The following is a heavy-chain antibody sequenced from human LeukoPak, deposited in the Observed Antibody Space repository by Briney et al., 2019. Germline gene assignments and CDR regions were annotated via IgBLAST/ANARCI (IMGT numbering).Heavy chain of an antibody. CDR1: GFTFSSYG. D-gene: IGHD4-17*01. V-gene: IGHV3-33*08. Sequence: GGSLRLSCAASGFTFSSYGMHWVRQAPGKGLEWVSVIWYDGSSKYYADSVKGRFTVSRDNSKNTVYLQMNSLRAEDTAVYYCARDSGDYVGNDAFDIWGQGTMVTVSS. J-gene: IGHJ3*02. CDR2: IWYDGSSK. CDR3: ARDSGDYVGNDAFDI.